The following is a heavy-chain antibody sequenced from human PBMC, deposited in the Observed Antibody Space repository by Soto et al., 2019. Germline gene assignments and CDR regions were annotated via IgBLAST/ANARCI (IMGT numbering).Heavy chain of an antibody. CDR3: VRVGTNTLLDWLDP. J-gene: IGHJ5*01. V-gene: IGHV4-4*07. Sequence: LCLTCTVSGASISGFYWRCIRKSAGKGLEWIGRIYATGTTDYNPSLKSRVMMSVDTSKKQFSLKLRPVTAADTAVYYRVRVGTNTLLDWLDPWGQGISVTVSS. CDR2: IYATGTT. CDR1: GASISGFY. D-gene: IGHD1-1*01.